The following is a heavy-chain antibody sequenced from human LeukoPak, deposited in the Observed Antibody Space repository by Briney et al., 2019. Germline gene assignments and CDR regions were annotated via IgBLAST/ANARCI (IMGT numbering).Heavy chain of an antibody. D-gene: IGHD2-15*01. CDR2: IYYSGST. V-gene: IGHV4-59*01. Sequence: SETLSLTCTVSGGSISSYYWSWIRQPPGKGLEWIGYIYYSGSTNYNPSLKSRVTISVDTSKNQFSLKLSSVTAADTAVYYCARVCCSGGSCDTFDYWGQGTLVTVSS. CDR3: ARVCCSGGSCDTFDY. CDR1: GGSISSYY. J-gene: IGHJ4*02.